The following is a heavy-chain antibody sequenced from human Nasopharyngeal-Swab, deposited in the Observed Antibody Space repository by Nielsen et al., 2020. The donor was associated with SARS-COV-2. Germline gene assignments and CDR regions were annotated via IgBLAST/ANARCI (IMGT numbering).Heavy chain of an antibody. V-gene: IGHV4-34*01. CDR2: INHSGST. CDR1: GGSFSGYY. J-gene: IGHJ6*02. CDR3: ARGQRLWFGETGMDV. D-gene: IGHD3-10*01. Sequence: SETLSLTCAVYGGSFSGYYWSWIRQPPGKGLGWIGEINHSGSTNYNPSLKSRVTISVDTSKNQFSLKLSSVTAADTAVYYCARGQRLWFGETGMDVWGQGTTVTVSS.